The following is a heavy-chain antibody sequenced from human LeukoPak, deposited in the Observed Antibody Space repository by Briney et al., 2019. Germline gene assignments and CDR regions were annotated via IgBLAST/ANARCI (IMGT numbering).Heavy chain of an antibody. CDR1: GLTFSNLA. V-gene: IGHV3-23*01. Sequence: GGSLRLSCAASGLTFSNLAMTWVRQAPGKGLEWVSAISGRGSSTYYADSVKGRFTISRDNYKKKLFLQMNSLGAEDTAVYYCAKDAQWLALNAFDIWGQGTMVTVSS. CDR2: ISGRGSST. CDR3: AKDAQWLALNAFDI. D-gene: IGHD6-19*01. J-gene: IGHJ3*02.